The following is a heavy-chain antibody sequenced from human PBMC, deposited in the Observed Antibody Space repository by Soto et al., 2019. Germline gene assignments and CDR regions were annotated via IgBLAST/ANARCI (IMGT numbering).Heavy chain of an antibody. Sequence: QVQLQQWGAGPLRPLETLSLTCGVSGGSFSGYNWAWIRQPPGRGLEWIGEINDRGSINYNPSLKSRVSISVDTSKNHYSLNLRSVTAADTAVYYCARESHDILTGPPWVWYFDLWGRGTLVTVSS. J-gene: IGHJ2*01. CDR3: ARESHDILTGPPWVWYFDL. CDR2: INDRGSI. V-gene: IGHV4-34*01. D-gene: IGHD3-9*01. CDR1: GGSFSGYN.